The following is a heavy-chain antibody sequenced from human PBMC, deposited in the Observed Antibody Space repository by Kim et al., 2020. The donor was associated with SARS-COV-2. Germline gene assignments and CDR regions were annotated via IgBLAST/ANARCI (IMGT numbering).Heavy chain of an antibody. D-gene: IGHD5-18*01. V-gene: IGHV4-39*07. J-gene: IGHJ6*02. CDR2: MYSSGTT. Sequence: SETLSLTCTVSGGSISGSGYYWGWIRQPPGKGLEYIGNMYSSGTTKYNPSLKSRVIISGDTSKNQFSLSLSSLTAADTAVYYCVRCSYTSGPGGYSYFSMDVWGHGTTVAVSS. CDR1: GGSISGSGYY. CDR3: VRCSYTSGPGGYSYFSMDV.